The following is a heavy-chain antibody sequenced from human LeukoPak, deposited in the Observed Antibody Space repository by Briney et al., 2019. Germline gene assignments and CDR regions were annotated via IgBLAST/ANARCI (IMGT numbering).Heavy chain of an antibody. CDR2: IYHSGST. J-gene: IGHJ6*03. CDR3: ARLRGYSGYDTAHYYYYMDV. CDR1: GYSISSGYY. D-gene: IGHD5-12*01. V-gene: IGHV4-38-2*02. Sequence: SETLSLTCTVSGYSISSGYYWGWIRQPPGKGLEWIGSIYHSGSTYYNPSLKSRVTISVDTSKNQFSLKLSSVTAADTAVYYCARLRGYSGYDTAHYYYYMDVWGKGTTVTVSS.